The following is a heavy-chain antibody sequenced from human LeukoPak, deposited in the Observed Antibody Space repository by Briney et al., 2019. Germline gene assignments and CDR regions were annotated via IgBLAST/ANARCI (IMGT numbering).Heavy chain of an antibody. V-gene: IGHV3-33*01. CDR3: ARGADYGAGVYFDY. J-gene: IGHJ4*02. CDR1: GFTFSSYG. CDR2: IWYDGSDK. D-gene: IGHD4-17*01. Sequence: PGGSLRLSCAASGFTFSSYGMHWVRQAPGKGLEWVAVIWYDGSDKYYADSVKGRFTISRDNSKNTLYLQMNSLRAEDTAVYYCARGADYGAGVYFDYWGQGTLVTVSS.